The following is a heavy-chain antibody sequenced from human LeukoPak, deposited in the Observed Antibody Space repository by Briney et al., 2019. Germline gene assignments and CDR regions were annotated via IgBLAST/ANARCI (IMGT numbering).Heavy chain of an antibody. Sequence: GGSLRLSCAASGFTFSSYWMHWVRQAPGKGLEWVAHIKQDGSEKYYVDSIKGRFTISRDNAKNSLYLQMNSLRAEDTAVYYCARDQRAVAGTSFDYWGQGTLVTVSS. CDR1: GFTFSSYW. D-gene: IGHD6-19*01. V-gene: IGHV3-7*01. CDR3: ARDQRAVAGTSFDY. J-gene: IGHJ4*02. CDR2: IKQDGSEK.